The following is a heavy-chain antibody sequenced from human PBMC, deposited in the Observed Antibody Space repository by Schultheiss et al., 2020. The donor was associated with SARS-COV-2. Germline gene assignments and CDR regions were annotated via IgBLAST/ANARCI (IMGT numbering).Heavy chain of an antibody. J-gene: IGHJ6*02. CDR2: IIPIIGIA. Sequence: SVKDSCKASGYTFTSYGISWVRQAPGQGFEWMGRIIPIIGIANYAQKFQGRVTITADKSTSTAYMELSSLRSEDTAVYYCASLYQLLYTPYYGMDFWGQGTTVTVSS. V-gene: IGHV1-69*04. D-gene: IGHD2-2*02. CDR3: ASLYQLLYTPYYGMDF. CDR1: GYTFTSYG.